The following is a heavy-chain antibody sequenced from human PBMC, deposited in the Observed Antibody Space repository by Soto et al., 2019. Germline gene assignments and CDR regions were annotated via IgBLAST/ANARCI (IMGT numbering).Heavy chain of an antibody. CDR1: GGSISSYY. Sequence: QVQLQESGPGLVKPSETLSLTCTVSGGSISSYYWSWIRQPPGKGLEWIGYIYYSGSTNYNPSLKSRSTITVDTAKNQFSLKASSVTAADTAVYYCGRMYYDFWSGRPGAFDIWGQGTMVTVSS. J-gene: IGHJ3*02. CDR2: IYYSGST. D-gene: IGHD3-3*01. V-gene: IGHV4-59*01. CDR3: GRMYYDFWSGRPGAFDI.